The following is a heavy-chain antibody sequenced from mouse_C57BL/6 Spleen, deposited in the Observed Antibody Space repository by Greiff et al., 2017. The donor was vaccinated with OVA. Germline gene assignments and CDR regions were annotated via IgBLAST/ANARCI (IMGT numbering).Heavy chain of an antibody. D-gene: IGHD3-3*01. CDR2: ISYDGSN. CDR1: GYSITSGYY. CDR3: ARGGPQGYFDV. J-gene: IGHJ1*03. V-gene: IGHV3-6*01. Sequence: VQLQQSGPGLVKPSQSLSLTCSVTGYSITSGYYWNWIRQFPGNKLEWMGYISYDGSNNYNPSLKNRISITRDTSKNQFFLKLNSVTTEDTATYYCARGGPQGYFDVWGTGTTVTVSS.